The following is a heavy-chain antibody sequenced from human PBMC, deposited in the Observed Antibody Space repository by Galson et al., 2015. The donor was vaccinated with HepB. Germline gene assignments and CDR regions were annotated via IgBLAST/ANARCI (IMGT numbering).Heavy chain of an antibody. J-gene: IGHJ3*02. CDR2: ISGSGGST. CDR3: AKCFGYSYGYDAFDI. V-gene: IGHV3-23*01. CDR1: GFTFSSYA. D-gene: IGHD5-18*01. Sequence: SLRLSCAASGFTFSSYAMHWVRQAPGKGLEWVSAISGSGGSTYYADSVKGRFTISRDNSKNTLYLQMNSLRAEDTAVYHCAKCFGYSYGYDAFDIWGQGTMVTVSS.